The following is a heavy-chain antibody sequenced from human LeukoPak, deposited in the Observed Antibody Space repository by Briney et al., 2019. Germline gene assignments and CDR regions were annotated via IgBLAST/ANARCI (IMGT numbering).Heavy chain of an antibody. J-gene: IGHJ4*02. V-gene: IGHV3-74*03. D-gene: IGHD3-3*02. CDR3: AREGTLALATHL. CDR1: GFNVYSYW. CDR2: VDSDGEIT. Sequence: PGGSLSLSCSASGFNVYSYWMHWVRQVPGKGLEWVARVDSDGEITTYADAVKGRFTISRDNAKSTLYLQMKGLRAEDAAVYYCAREGTLALATHLWRQGTLVAVSS.